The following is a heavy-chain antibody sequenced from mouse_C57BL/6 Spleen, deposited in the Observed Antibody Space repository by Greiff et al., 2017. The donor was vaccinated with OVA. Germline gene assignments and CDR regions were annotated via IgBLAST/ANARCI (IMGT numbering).Heavy chain of an antibody. Sequence: VQLKQSGAELVRPGASVKLSCTASGFNIKDYYMHWVKQRPEQGLEWIGRIDPEDGDTEYAPKFQGKATMTADTYSNTAYLQLSSLTSEDTAVYYCTTGGYDPFAYWGQGTLVTVSA. D-gene: IGHD2-2*01. CDR1: GFNIKDYY. V-gene: IGHV14-1*01. CDR2: IDPEDGDT. J-gene: IGHJ3*01. CDR3: TTGGYDPFAY.